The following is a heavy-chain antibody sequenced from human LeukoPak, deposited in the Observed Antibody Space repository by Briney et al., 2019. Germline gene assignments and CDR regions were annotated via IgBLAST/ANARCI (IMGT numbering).Heavy chain of an antibody. Sequence: PSETLSLTSAVYGGSFSGYYWSWIRQPPGKGLEWIGEINHSGSTNYNPSLKSRVTISVDTSKNQFSLKLSSVTAADTAVYYCARGRPLATVTTYYYYYYGMDVWGKGTTVTVSS. CDR2: INHSGST. CDR3: ARGRPLATVTTYYYYYYGMDV. CDR1: GGSFSGYY. V-gene: IGHV4-34*01. J-gene: IGHJ6*04. D-gene: IGHD4-17*01.